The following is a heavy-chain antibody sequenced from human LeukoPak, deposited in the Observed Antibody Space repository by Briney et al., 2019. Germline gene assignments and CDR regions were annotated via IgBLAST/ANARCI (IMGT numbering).Heavy chain of an antibody. J-gene: IGHJ6*03. D-gene: IGHD6-13*01. CDR1: GGSFSGYY. CDR3: ARAHIAAAGTYYMAV. CDR2: INHSGST. V-gene: IGHV4-34*01. Sequence: SETLSLTCAVYGGSFSGYYWSWIRQPPGKGLEWIGEINHSGSTNYNPSLKSRVTISVDTSKNQFSLKLSSVTAADTAVYYCARAHIAAAGTYYMAVWGKGTTVTVSS.